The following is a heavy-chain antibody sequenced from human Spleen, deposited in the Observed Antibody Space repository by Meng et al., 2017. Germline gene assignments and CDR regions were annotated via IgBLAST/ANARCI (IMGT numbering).Heavy chain of an antibody. V-gene: IGHV4-61*03. CDR3: ARGPTTMAHDFDY. CDR1: GGSISRCGYY. Sequence: QGQLQESGPGLGQPSHTLSLTRTFSGGSISRCGYYWSWIRQPPGKGLEWIGEINHSGSTNYNPSLESRATISVDTSQNNLSLKLSSVTAADSAVYYCARGPTTMAHDFDYWGQGTLVTVSS. CDR2: INHSGST. D-gene: IGHD4-11*01. J-gene: IGHJ4*02.